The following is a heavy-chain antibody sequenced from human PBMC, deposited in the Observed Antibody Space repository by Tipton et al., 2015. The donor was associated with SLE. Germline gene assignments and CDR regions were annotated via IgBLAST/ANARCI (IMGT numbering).Heavy chain of an antibody. J-gene: IGHJ4*02. Sequence: TLSLTCTVSGGSISSGDYYWSWIRQPPGKGLEWIGYIYYSGSTYYNPSLKSRVTISVDTSKNQFSLKLSSVTAADTAVYYCARDPMTTGYFDYWGQGTLVTVSS. CDR3: ARDPMTTGYFDY. D-gene: IGHD4-17*01. CDR2: IYYSGST. CDR1: GGSISSGDYY. V-gene: IGHV4-30-4*01.